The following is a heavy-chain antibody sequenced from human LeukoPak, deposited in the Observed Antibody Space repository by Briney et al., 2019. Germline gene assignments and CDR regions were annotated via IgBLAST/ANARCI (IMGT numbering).Heavy chain of an antibody. Sequence: ASVKVSCKASGYTFTGYYMHWVRQAPGQGLEWMGWINTNSGGTNYAQKFQGRVTMTRDTSISTAYMELSRLRSDDTAVYYCARDYDSSGGWFDPWGQGTLVTVSS. CDR2: INTNSGGT. CDR1: GYTFTGYY. V-gene: IGHV1-2*02. D-gene: IGHD3-22*01. CDR3: ARDYDSSGGWFDP. J-gene: IGHJ5*02.